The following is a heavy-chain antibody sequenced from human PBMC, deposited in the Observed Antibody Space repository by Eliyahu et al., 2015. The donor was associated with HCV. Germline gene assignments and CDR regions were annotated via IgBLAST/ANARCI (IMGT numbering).Heavy chain of an antibody. CDR3: ARNIKAVAAFDC. J-gene: IGHJ4*02. Sequence: EVQLVESGGGLVQPGGSLRLSCAVSGFTFSTFSMNWVRQAPGKGLEWISYISSSSSTTHYADSVKGRFTISRDNAKNSLYLQMNSLRDDDTAVYYCARNIKAVAAFDCWGQGTLVTVSS. D-gene: IGHD2-15*01. V-gene: IGHV3-48*02. CDR1: GFTFSTFS. CDR2: ISSSSSTT.